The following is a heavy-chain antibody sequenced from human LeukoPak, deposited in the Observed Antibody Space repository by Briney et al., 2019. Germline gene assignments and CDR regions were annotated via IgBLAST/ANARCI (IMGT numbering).Heavy chain of an antibody. J-gene: IGHJ5*02. Sequence: SETLSLTCTVSGGSISSYYCSWIRQPPGKGLEWIGYIYYSGSTNYNPSINSRVPISVDTSKNQSALKLSSVTAADTAVYYCARDRTLELLGFDPWGQGTLVTVSS. CDR2: IYYSGST. CDR1: GGSISSYY. D-gene: IGHD1-26*01. CDR3: ARDRTLELLGFDP. V-gene: IGHV4-59*01.